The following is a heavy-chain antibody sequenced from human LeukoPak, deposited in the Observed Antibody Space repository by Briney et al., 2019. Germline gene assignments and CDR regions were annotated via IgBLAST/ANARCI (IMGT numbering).Heavy chain of an antibody. V-gene: IGHV3-7*03. J-gene: IGHJ6*03. CDR3: AREPSYYYYYYMDV. CDR1: GFTFSLYW. Sequence: PGGSLRLSCAASGFTFSLYWMTWVRQSPGKGLEWVADINPDGSQKYSVDSVKGRFTVSRDNAKNSLFLQMNSLRAEDTAVYYCAREPSYYYYYYMDVWGKGTTVTVSS. CDR2: INPDGSQK.